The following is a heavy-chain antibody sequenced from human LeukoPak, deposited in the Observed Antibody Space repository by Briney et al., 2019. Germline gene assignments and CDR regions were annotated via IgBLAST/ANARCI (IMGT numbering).Heavy chain of an antibody. V-gene: IGHV1-18*01. CDR1: GYTFTNYG. J-gene: IGHJ4*02. CDR2: ISAYNGTT. D-gene: IGHD5-12*01. CDR3: ARGRGYSGYD. Sequence: ASVKVSCKTSGYTFTNYGISWVRQAPGQGLEWMGWISAYNGTTNYEQKFQGRVTMTTDTMTSDTSTSTAYMELRSLRSDDTAVYYCARGRGYSGYDWGEGTLVTVSS.